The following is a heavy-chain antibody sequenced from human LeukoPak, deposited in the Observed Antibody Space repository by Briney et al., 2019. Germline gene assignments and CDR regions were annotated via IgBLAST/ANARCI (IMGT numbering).Heavy chain of an antibody. Sequence: SETLSLTCTVSGGSISSSSYYWSWIRQPPGKGLEWIGSIYYSGSIYHNPSLKSRVAISVDTSNNQFSLKLSSVTAADKAVYYCARQFGDRTSSWYGRYFDYWGQGALVTVSS. D-gene: IGHD6-13*01. J-gene: IGHJ4*02. CDR3: ARQFGDRTSSWYGRYFDY. V-gene: IGHV4-39*01. CDR1: GGSISSSSYY. CDR2: IYYSGSI.